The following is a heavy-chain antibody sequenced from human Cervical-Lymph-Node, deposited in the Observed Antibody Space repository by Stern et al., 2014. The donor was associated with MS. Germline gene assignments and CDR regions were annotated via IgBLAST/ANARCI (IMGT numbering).Heavy chain of an antibody. Sequence: QVQLVESGGGVVQPGRSLRLSCAASGFTFSSYAMHLVRQAPGKGLEWVAVISYGGSNKYYADSVKGRFTISRDNSKNTLYLQMNSLRAEDTAVYYCARANYDFWSGYPDFHYYGMDVWGQGTTVTVSS. CDR3: ARANYDFWSGYPDFHYYGMDV. CDR2: ISYGGSNK. V-gene: IGHV3-30-3*01. D-gene: IGHD3-3*01. CDR1: GFTFSSYA. J-gene: IGHJ6*02.